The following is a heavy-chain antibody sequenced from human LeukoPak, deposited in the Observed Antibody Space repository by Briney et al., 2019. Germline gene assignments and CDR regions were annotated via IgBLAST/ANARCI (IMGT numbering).Heavy chain of an antibody. V-gene: IGHV4-4*03. D-gene: IGHD3-10*01. Sequence: PETLSLTCTVSGYSISRINWWSWVRQAPGKGPEWIGEILYTGSTNYNPSLKSRVTMSVDTSKNQFSLKLSSVTAADTAVYYCARVRRWFGEAGDQYYMDVWGKGTTVTISS. CDR2: ILYTGST. CDR3: ARVRRWFGEAGDQYYMDV. CDR1: GYSISRINW. J-gene: IGHJ6*03.